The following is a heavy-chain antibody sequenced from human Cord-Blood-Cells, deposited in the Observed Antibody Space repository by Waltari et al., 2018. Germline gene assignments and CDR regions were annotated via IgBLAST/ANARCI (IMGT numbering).Heavy chain of an antibody. CDR1: GNTLPSFD. D-gene: IGHD3-10*01. CDR3: ARGMYMVLSNGMDV. Sequence: QVQLVQSGAEVNKPGASGKVSCKAFGNTLPSFDSNWVRQATGQGLEWMGWMNPNSGNTGYAQKFQGRVTMTRNTSISTAYMELSSLRSEDTAVYYCARGMYMVLSNGMDVWGQGTTVTVSS. J-gene: IGHJ6*02. CDR2: MNPNSGNT. V-gene: IGHV1-8*01.